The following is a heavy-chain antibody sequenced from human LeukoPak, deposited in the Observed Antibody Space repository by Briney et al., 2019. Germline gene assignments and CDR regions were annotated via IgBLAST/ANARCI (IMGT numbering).Heavy chain of an antibody. CDR3: ARLGPFYDSSSYGDYNWFDP. Sequence: ASVKVSCKASGGTFSSYAISWVRQAPGQGLEWMGGIIPIYGTANYAQKFQGRVTITADESTSTAYMELSSLRSEDTAVYYCARLGPFYDSSSYGDYNWFDPWGQGTLVTVSS. J-gene: IGHJ5*02. V-gene: IGHV1-69*13. D-gene: IGHD3-22*01. CDR1: GGTFSSYA. CDR2: IIPIYGTA.